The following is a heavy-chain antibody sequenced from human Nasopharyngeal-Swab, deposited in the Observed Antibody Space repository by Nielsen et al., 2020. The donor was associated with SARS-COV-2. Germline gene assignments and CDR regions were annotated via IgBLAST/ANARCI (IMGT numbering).Heavy chain of an antibody. CDR1: GWSFSGYY. Sequence: SDTLSLTCAVDGWSFSGYYWSWIRQLPGKGLEWIGEINHSGGTRFHPSLKSRVIISVDTSKNQLSLKLTSLPAADTAMYYCARGQDGAAAALWGQGTLVTVSS. CDR3: ARGQDGAAAAL. D-gene: IGHD6-13*01. J-gene: IGHJ4*02. CDR2: INHSGGT. V-gene: IGHV4-34*01.